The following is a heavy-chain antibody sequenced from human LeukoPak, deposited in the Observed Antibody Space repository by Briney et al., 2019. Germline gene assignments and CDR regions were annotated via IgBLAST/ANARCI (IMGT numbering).Heavy chain of an antibody. J-gene: IGHJ4*02. CDR2: IYYSGST. D-gene: IGHD4-17*01. V-gene: IGHV4-61*01. CDR1: GGSLSSGTYH. CDR3: ARRDYALDY. Sequence: PSETLSLTCTVSGGSLSSGTYHWSWTRQPPGKGLEYIGYIYYSGSTNYNPSLKSRVTISLDTSKNQFSLNLRSVTAADTAVYYGARRDYALDYWGQGTLVTVSS.